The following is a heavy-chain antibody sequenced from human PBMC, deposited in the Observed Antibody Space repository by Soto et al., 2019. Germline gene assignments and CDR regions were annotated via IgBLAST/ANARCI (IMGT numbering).Heavy chain of an antibody. V-gene: IGHV3-53*01. CDR3: ARSSNSIAAAGTGFDY. Sequence: PGWSLRLSCAASGFTVSSNYMSWVRQAPGKGLEWVSVIYSGGSTYYADSVKGRFTISRDNSKNTLYLQMNSLRAEDTAVYYCARSSNSIAAAGTGFDYWGQGTLVTVSS. D-gene: IGHD6-13*01. J-gene: IGHJ4*02. CDR1: GFTVSSNY. CDR2: IYSGGST.